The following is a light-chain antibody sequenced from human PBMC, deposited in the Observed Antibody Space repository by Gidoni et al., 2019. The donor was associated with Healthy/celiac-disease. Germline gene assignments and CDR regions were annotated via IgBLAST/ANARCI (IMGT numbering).Light chain of an antibody. V-gene: IGKV1-5*03. CDR1: QSISSW. J-gene: IGKJ1*01. Sequence: SQSISSWLAWYQQKPGKAPKLLIYKASSLESGVPSRFSGSGSGTEFTLTISSLQPDDFATYYCQQYNSYWTFGQGTKVKIK. CDR3: QQYNSYWT. CDR2: KAS.